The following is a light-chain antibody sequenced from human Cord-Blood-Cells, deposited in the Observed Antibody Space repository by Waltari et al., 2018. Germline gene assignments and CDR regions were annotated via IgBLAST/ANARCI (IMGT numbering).Light chain of an antibody. CDR3: CSYAGSSTHVV. CDR2: EGS. J-gene: IGLJ2*01. Sequence: QSALTQPAPVSASPGQSITISCTGTSSDVGSYHLVSCYQQHPGKAPKLLIYEGSKRPSGGSNRFSGSKSGNTASLTISGLQAEDEADYYCCSYAGSSTHVVFGGGTKLTVL. V-gene: IGLV2-23*01. CDR1: SSDVGSYHL.